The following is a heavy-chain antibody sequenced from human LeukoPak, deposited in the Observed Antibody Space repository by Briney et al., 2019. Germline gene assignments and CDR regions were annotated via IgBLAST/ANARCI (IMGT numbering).Heavy chain of an antibody. Sequence: SETLSLTCTVSGGSISSSSYYWGWIRQPPGKGLEWIGSIYYSGSTYYNLSLKSRVTISVDTSKSQFSLKLSSVTAADTAVYYCARHSMRYSPEDYWGQGTLVTVSS. CDR2: IYYSGST. V-gene: IGHV4-39*01. J-gene: IGHJ4*02. CDR1: GGSISSSSYY. CDR3: ARHSMRYSPEDY. D-gene: IGHD2-8*01.